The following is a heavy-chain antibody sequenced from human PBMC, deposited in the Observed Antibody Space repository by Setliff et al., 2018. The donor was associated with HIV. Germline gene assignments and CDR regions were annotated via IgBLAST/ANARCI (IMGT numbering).Heavy chain of an antibody. J-gene: IGHJ4*02. CDR3: TSARDFWSGYYTVPYYFHY. D-gene: IGHD3-3*01. CDR1: GFTFGDYA. Sequence: PGGSLRLSCTASGFTFGDYAMSWVRQAPGKGLKWVGFIRSKAYGGTTKYAASVKGRFTISRDDSKSVAYLQMNSLKTEDTAVYYCTSARDFWSGYYTVPYYFHYWGQGTLVTVSS. V-gene: IGHV3-49*04. CDR2: IRSKAYGGTT.